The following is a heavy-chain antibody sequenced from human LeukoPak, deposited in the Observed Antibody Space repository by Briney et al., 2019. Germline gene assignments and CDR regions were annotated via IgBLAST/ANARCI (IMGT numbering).Heavy chain of an antibody. J-gene: IGHJ2*01. CDR3: ARSVGGPLGWWYFDL. Sequence: MTSETLSLTCTVSGGSISSGDYYWSWIRQPPGTGLEWIGYIYYSGSTYYNPSLKSRVTISVDTSKNQFSLKLSSVTAADTAVYYCARSVGGPLGWWYFDLWGRGTLVTVSS. D-gene: IGHD4-23*01. CDR2: IYYSGST. CDR1: GGSISSGDYY. V-gene: IGHV4-30-4*01.